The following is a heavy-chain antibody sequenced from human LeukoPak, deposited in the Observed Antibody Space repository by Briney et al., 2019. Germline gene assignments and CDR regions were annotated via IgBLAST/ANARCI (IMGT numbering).Heavy chain of an antibody. D-gene: IGHD2-2*01. V-gene: IGHV1-18*01. CDR1: GYTFTSYG. CDR3: ARVRGVGYQPPRNKKYWYFDL. CDR2: ISAYNGNT. J-gene: IGHJ2*01. Sequence: ASVKVSCKASGYTFTSYGISWVRQAPGQGLEWMGWISAYNGNTNYAQKLQGRVTMTTDTSTSTAYMELRSLRSDDTAVYYCARVRGVGYQPPRNKKYWYFDLWGRGTLVTVSS.